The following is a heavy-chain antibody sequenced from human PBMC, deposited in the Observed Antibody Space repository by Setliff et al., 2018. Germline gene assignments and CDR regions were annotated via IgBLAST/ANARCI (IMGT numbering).Heavy chain of an antibody. CDR1: GYTFTDYG. CDR3: SRLVRFCTSPVCQRLSGADF. D-gene: IGHD3-3*01. V-gene: IGHV1-18*04. CDR2: ISPYNGKA. J-gene: IGHJ4*02. Sequence: ASVKVSCKASGYTFTDYGVSWVRQAPGQGLEWVGWISPYNGKAYSAPKFQGRVFLTTDTPTTTAYMDLRSLRSDDTAVYFCSRLVRFCTSPVCQRLSGADFWGQGSLVTVSS.